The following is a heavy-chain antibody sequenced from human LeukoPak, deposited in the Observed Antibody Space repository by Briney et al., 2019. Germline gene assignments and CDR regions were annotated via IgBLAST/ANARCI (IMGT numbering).Heavy chain of an antibody. CDR3: AKAQGPRSSFDI. CDR1: GFTFNTYI. CDR2: ISSGTSYI. Sequence: PGGSLRLSCAASGFTFNTYIMNWVRQAPGKGLEWVSSISSGTSYIYYADSVKGRFTISRDNSRNTLSLQMNSLRAEDTAVYYCAKAQGPRSSFDIWGRGTMVTVSS. J-gene: IGHJ3*02. V-gene: IGHV3-21*04.